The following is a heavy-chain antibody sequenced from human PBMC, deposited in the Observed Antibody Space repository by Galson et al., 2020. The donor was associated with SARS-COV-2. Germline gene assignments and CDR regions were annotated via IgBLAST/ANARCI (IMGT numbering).Heavy chain of an antibody. CDR3: ARDSRDGLGDYGMDV. J-gene: IGHJ6*02. CDR1: GFTFTNHW. D-gene: IGHD1-1*01. CDR2: INSDGGTS. Sequence: GESLKISCAASGFTFTNHWMHWVRQAPGKGLVWVARINSDGGTSTYADSVKGRFTISRDNAKNTLYLQMNSLRVEDTAVYHCARDSRDGLGDYGMDVWGQGTTVTVSS. V-gene: IGHV3-74*01.